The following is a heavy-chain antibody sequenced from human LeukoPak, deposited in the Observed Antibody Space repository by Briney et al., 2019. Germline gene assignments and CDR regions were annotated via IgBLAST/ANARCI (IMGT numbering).Heavy chain of an antibody. J-gene: IGHJ4*02. D-gene: IGHD6-19*01. Sequence: GGSLRLSCAASGFTFSSYSMNWVRQAPGKGLEWVSSINSSSSYIYYADSVKGRFTISRDNAKNSLYLQMNSLRAEDTAVYYCARDPPPHSAVAGSWGQGTLVTVSS. CDR1: GFTFSSYS. CDR3: ARDPPPHSAVAGS. CDR2: INSSSSYI. V-gene: IGHV3-21*01.